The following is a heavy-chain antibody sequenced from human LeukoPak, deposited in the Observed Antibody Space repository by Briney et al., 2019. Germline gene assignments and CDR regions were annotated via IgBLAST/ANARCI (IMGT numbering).Heavy chain of an antibody. CDR2: IRAKDHGGTT. J-gene: IGHJ3*01. Sequence: QPGRSLRLSCTASGFTFGDYAMSWFRQAPGKGLECVGFIRAKDHGGTTEYAASVKGRFTISRDDSKSIAYLQMSSLKTEDTAMYYCTRRRFGPVGFDVWGQGTMVTVSS. D-gene: IGHD3-10*01. CDR3: TRRRFGPVGFDV. CDR1: GFTFGDYA. V-gene: IGHV3-49*03.